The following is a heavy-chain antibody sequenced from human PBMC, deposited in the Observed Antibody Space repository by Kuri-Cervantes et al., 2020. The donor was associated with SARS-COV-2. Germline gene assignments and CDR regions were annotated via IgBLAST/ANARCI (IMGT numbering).Heavy chain of an antibody. CDR1: GGSISSSSYY. CDR3: ARPSPILGVEGSYYYYYMDV. CDR2: IYYSGST. V-gene: IGHV4-39*07. Sequence: GSLRLSCTVSGGSISSSSYYWGWVRQPPGKRLEWIGSIYYSGSTYYNPSLKSRVTISVDTSKNQFSLKLSSVTAADTAVYYCARPSPILGVEGSYYYYYMDVWGKGTTVTVSS. J-gene: IGHJ6*03. D-gene: IGHD2-15*01.